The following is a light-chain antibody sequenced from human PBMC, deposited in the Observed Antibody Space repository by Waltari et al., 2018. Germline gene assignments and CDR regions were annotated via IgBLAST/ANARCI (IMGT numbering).Light chain of an antibody. V-gene: IGKV3-15*01. CDR1: QSVSSN. CDR3: QQYNNWPPT. J-gene: IGKJ1*01. CDR2: GAS. Sequence: EIVMTQSPATLSVSPGERATLSCRASQSVSSNLAWYQQKPGQAPRLLIYGASTRATWIPARLSGSGSGTEFTLTISSLQSEDFAVYYCQQYNNWPPTFGQGTKVEIK.